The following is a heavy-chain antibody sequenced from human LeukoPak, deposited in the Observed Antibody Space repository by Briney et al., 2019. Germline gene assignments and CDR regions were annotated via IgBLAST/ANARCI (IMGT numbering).Heavy chain of an antibody. Sequence: PGGSLRLSCAASGFTFSSYGMHWVRQAPGKGLEWVAVISYDGSNKYYADSVKGRFTISRDNSKNTLYLQVNSLRAEDTAVYYCAKTSLCSSTSCRYYGMDVWGQGTTVTVSS. CDR3: AKTSLCSSTSCRYYGMDV. D-gene: IGHD2-2*01. V-gene: IGHV3-30*18. CDR1: GFTFSSYG. CDR2: ISYDGSNK. J-gene: IGHJ6*02.